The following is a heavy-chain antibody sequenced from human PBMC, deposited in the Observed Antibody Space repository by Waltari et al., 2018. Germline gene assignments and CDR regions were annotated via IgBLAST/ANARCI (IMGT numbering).Heavy chain of an antibody. J-gene: IGHJ4*02. CDR3: ARAGTGWHFDY. CDR2: RKQDGSEK. V-gene: IGHV3-7*01. Sequence: EVQLVESGGGLVQPGGSLRLSCAASGFTFSSYWMSWVRQAPGKGLEWVANRKQDGSEKYDVDDGKGRFTSSRDNAKNSLYLQMNSLRAEDTAVYYCARAGTGWHFDYWGQGTLVTVSS. D-gene: IGHD6-19*01. CDR1: GFTFSSYW.